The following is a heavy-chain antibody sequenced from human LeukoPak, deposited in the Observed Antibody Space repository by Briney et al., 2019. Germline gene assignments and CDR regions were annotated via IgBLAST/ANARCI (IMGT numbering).Heavy chain of an antibody. CDR3: AKGSGYWLSVQDAFDI. CDR2: ISGSGGST. D-gene: IGHD3-9*01. Sequence: GGSLRLSCAASGFTFSSYAMSWVRQAPGKGLEWVSAISGSGGSTYYADFVKGRFTISRDNSKNTLYLQMNSLRAEDTAVYYCAKGSGYWLSVQDAFDIWGQGTMVTVSS. J-gene: IGHJ3*02. V-gene: IGHV3-23*01. CDR1: GFTFSSYA.